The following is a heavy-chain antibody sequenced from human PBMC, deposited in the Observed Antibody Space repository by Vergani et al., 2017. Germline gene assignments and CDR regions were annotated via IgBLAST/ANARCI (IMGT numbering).Heavy chain of an antibody. CDR3: AKGGIVGATTFYYYYYMDV. V-gene: IGHV3-33*06. CDR2: TWYDGNNK. Sequence: QVQLVESGGGVVQPGRSLRLSCAASGFTFNQYGMHWVRQAPGKGLKWVAVTWYDGNNKQYADSVKGRITISRDNSKNTLYLQMNSLRAEDTAVYYCAKGGIVGATTFYYYYYMDVWGKGTTVTVSS. D-gene: IGHD1-26*01. J-gene: IGHJ6*03. CDR1: GFTFNQYG.